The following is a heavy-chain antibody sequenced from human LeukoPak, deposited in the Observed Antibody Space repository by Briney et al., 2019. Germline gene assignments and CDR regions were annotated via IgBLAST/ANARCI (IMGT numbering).Heavy chain of an antibody. J-gene: IGHJ5*02. V-gene: IGHV4-34*01. D-gene: IGHD3-22*01. CDR1: GGSFSGYY. Sequence: SETLSLTCAVYGGSFSGYYWSWIRQPPGKGLEWIEEINHSGSTNYNPSLKSRVTISVDTSKNQFSLKLSSVTAADTAVYYCVRHRGNYYDSSGYLWRYNWFDPWGQGTLVTVSS. CDR3: VRHRGNYYDSSGYLWRYNWFDP. CDR2: INHSGST.